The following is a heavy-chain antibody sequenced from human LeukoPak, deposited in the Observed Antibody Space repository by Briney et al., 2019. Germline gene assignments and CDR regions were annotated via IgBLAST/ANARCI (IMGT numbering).Heavy chain of an antibody. Sequence: PSETLSLTCTVSGGSISSHYWSWFRQPPGKGLEWIGYIYYSGSTNYNPSLKSRVTISVDTSKNQFPLKLSSVTAADTAVYYCARAPTYYDFWSGYYPLNWFDPWGQGTLVTVSS. J-gene: IGHJ5*02. D-gene: IGHD3-3*01. CDR1: GGSISSHY. CDR3: ARAPTYYDFWSGYYPLNWFDP. CDR2: IYYSGST. V-gene: IGHV4-59*11.